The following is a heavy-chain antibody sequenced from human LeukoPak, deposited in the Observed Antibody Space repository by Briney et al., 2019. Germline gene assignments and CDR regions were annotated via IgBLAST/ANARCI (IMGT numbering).Heavy chain of an antibody. CDR3: ASQSYARFDP. CDR2: IKEDGSEK. D-gene: IGHD3-16*01. J-gene: IGHJ5*02. Sequence: GGSLRLSCAASGFTFSSYWMSWVRQAPGKGLEWVANIKEDGSEKNYVDSVKGRFTISKDNAKNSLYLQMNSLRVEDTAVYYCASQSYARFDPWGQGTLVTVSS. CDR1: GFTFSSYW. V-gene: IGHV3-7*01.